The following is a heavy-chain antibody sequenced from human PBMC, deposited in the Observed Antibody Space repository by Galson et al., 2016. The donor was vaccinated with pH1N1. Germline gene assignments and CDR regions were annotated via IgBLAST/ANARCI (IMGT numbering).Heavy chain of an antibody. CDR2: IYHSGST. Sequence: ETLSLTCPVTGYSISSGYYWGWIRQPPGKGLEWIGSIYHSGSTYYNPSLKSRVTISADTSKNQVSLKLRSVTAADTAVYYCATYRGSVVDAFEIWGQGTMVTVSS. CDR3: ATYRGSVVDAFEI. J-gene: IGHJ3*02. D-gene: IGHD4-23*01. CDR1: GYSISSGYY. V-gene: IGHV4-38-2*01.